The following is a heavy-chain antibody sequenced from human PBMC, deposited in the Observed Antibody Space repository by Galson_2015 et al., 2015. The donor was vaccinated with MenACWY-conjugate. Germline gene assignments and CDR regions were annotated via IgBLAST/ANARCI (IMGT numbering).Heavy chain of an antibody. CDR3: ARLGGNYRTTSHFDY. Sequence: RQGSGTRVVWVSPNRSDRSIAPFPDSMHSRFTISQATPMNTLSLQMNSLRAEDTAVYYCARLGGNYRTTSHFDYWGQGTLVTVSS. V-gene: IGHV3-74*01. D-gene: IGHD1-26*01. CDR2: NRSDRSIA. J-gene: IGHJ4*02.